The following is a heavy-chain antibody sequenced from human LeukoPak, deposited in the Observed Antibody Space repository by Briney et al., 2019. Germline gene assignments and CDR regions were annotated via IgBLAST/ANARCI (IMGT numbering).Heavy chain of an antibody. D-gene: IGHD2-21*02. V-gene: IGHV3-48*03. CDR3: ARWMPDMYCGGDCYPPTPYYGMDV. Sequence: GGSLRLSCAASGFTFSSYEMNWVRQAPGKGLEWVSYISSSGSTIYYADSVKGRFTISRDNAKNSLYLQMNSLRAEDTAVYYCARWMPDMYCGGDCYPPTPYYGMDVWGQGTTVTVSS. CDR2: ISSSGSTI. J-gene: IGHJ6*02. CDR1: GFTFSSYE.